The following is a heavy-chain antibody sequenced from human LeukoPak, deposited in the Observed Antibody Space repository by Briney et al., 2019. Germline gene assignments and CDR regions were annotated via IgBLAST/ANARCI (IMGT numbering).Heavy chain of an antibody. CDR2: INRDGSDT. V-gene: IGHV3-74*01. CDR3: ARDPLGYCSSTSCPIDYYYGMDV. J-gene: IGHJ6*02. Sequence: PGGSLRLSCAASGFTFSSYGMHWVRQAPGKGLVWVSRINRDGSDTNYADSVKGRFSISRDNAQNTLYLQMNSLRAEDTAVYYCARDPLGYCSSTSCPIDYYYGMDVWGQGTTVTVSS. D-gene: IGHD2-2*01. CDR1: GFTFSSYG.